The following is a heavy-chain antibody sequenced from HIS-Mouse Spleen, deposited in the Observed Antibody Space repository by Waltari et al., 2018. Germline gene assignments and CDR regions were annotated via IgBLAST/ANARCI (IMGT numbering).Heavy chain of an antibody. CDR1: GGSFSGYY. V-gene: IGHV4-34*01. CDR2: INHSGST. J-gene: IGHJ5*02. Sequence: QVQLQQWGAGLLKPSETLSLTCAVYGGSFSGYYWSWIRQPPGKGLEWIGEINHSGSTNYNPSLKSRVTISVDTSKNQFSLKLSSVTAADTAVYYCARGRRGVVIQDGFDPWGQGTLVTVSS. CDR3: ARGRRGVVIQDGFDP. D-gene: IGHD3-3*01.